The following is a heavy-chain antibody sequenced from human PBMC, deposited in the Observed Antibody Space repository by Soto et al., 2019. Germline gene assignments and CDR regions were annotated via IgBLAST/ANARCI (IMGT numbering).Heavy chain of an antibody. D-gene: IGHD4-17*01. CDR2: IWYDGSNK. CDR3: ARWTTVTSYYGMDV. V-gene: IGHV3-33*01. J-gene: IGHJ6*02. Sequence: QVQLVESGGGVVQPGRSLRLSCAASGFTFSSYGMHWVRQAPGKGLEWVAVIWYDGSNKYYADSVKGRFTISRDNSKNTLYLQMNSLRAEDTAVYYFARWTTVTSYYGMDVWGQGTTVTVSS. CDR1: GFTFSSYG.